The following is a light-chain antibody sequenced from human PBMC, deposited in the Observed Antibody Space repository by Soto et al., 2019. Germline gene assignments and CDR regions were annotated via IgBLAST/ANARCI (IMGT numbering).Light chain of an antibody. CDR3: QLYGSSRWT. V-gene: IGKV3-20*01. CDR2: GAS. CDR1: QTVGTTY. Sequence: EVVLAQSPGTLSLSPGERATLSCRASQTVGTTYLAWYQHKPGQAPRLLIYGASTRATGIPDRFSGSRSGTDFTLTISGLEPEDFAVYFCQLYGSSRWTFGQGTKVDI. J-gene: IGKJ1*01.